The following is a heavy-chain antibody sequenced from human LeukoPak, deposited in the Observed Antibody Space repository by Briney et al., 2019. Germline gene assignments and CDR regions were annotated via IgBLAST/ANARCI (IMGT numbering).Heavy chain of an antibody. J-gene: IGHJ4*02. CDR1: GLTFNNYA. CDR3: AKYLRAARRIFDY. V-gene: IGHV3-23*01. Sequence: GGSLRLSCAASGLTFNNYAMTWVRQTPGKGLEWVSSINSDGVTTSYADSVKGRFTISRDNSRNTLYLQMNGLRAEDTAIYYCAKYLRAARRIFDYWGQGTLVTVSS. CDR2: INSDGVTT. D-gene: IGHD6-13*01.